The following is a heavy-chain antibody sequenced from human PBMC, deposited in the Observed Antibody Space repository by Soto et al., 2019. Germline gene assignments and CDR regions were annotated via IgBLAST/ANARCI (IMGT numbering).Heavy chain of an antibody. Sequence: EVQLVESGGGLVQPGGSLILSCAASGFTLNGYWLHWVRQAPGEGLVCVARINHDGSTFYADSVKGRFTISRDDAKNMVYLQMDTLRVEDTAVYYCARDKVYGMDVWGQGTTVTVSS. V-gene: IGHV3-74*01. CDR1: GFTLNGYW. J-gene: IGHJ6*02. CDR3: ARDKVYGMDV. CDR2: INHDGST.